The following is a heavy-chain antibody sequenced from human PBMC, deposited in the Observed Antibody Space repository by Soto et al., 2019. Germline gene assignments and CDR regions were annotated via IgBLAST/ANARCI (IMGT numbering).Heavy chain of an antibody. J-gene: IGHJ6*02. CDR2: IIPIFGTA. CDR3: AITPQEIVAVLAAIRLVVGYYGMDV. CDR1: GGTVSSYA. D-gene: IGHD2-2*02. V-gene: IGHV1-69*19. Sequence: QVQLVQSGAEVTQPGSSVKVSCKASGGTVSSYAISWVRQAPGPGLEWLGGIIPIFGTANYAQKCQVRVTITADQCTSAAYRGLRSLRPEDTAVYYCAITPQEIVAVLAAIRLVVGYYGMDVGGQGTTVTVSS.